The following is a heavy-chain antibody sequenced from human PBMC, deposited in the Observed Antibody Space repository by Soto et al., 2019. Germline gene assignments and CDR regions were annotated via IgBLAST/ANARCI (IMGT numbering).Heavy chain of an antibody. D-gene: IGHD3-9*01. Sequence: GGSLRLSCSASGFAFTNYWMSWVRQAPGKGLECVANIKEDGSEKYYVDSVKGRFTISRDNAKNSMYLQMNSLRADDTAVYYCERGRRYFDWIGNYWGQGTLVTVSS. CDR2: IKEDGSEK. V-gene: IGHV3-7*03. CDR3: ERGRRYFDWIGNY. J-gene: IGHJ4*02. CDR1: GFAFTNYW.